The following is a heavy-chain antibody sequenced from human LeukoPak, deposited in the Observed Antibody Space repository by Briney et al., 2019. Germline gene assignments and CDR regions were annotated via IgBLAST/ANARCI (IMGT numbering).Heavy chain of an antibody. CDR3: ARAGIAARPDAFDI. J-gene: IGHJ3*02. V-gene: IGHV4-59*01. CDR2: IYYSGST. CDR1: GGSISSYY. D-gene: IGHD6-6*01. Sequence: PSETLSLTCTVSGGSISSYYWSWIRQPPGKGLEWIGYIYYSGSTNYNPSLKSRVTISVDTSKNQFSLKLSSVTAADTAVYYCARAGIAARPDAFDIWGQGTMVTVSS.